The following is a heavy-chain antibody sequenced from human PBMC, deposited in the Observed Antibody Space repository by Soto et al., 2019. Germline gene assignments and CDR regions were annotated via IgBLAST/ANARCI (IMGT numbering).Heavy chain of an antibody. CDR2: RWYDGSNK. CDR1: GFTFSSYG. Sequence: QVQLVESGGGVVQPGRSLRLSCAASGFTFSSYGMHWVRQAPGKGLEWVAVRWYDGSNKYYADSVKGRFTISRDNSKNTLYLQMNSLRAEDTAVYYCARGGFCSGGSCYLYYYYYMDVWGKGTTVTVSS. J-gene: IGHJ6*03. CDR3: ARGGFCSGGSCYLYYYYYMDV. V-gene: IGHV3-33*01. D-gene: IGHD2-15*01.